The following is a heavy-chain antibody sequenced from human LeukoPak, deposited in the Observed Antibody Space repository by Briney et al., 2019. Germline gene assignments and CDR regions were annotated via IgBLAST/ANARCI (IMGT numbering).Heavy chain of an antibody. J-gene: IGHJ4*02. Sequence: ASVKVSCKASGYTFTSYDINWVRQATGQGLEWMGWMNPNSGNTGYAQKFQGRVTITRKTSISTAYMELSSLRSEDTAVYYCARATVGASTGDYWGQGTLVTVSS. D-gene: IGHD1-26*01. V-gene: IGHV1-8*03. CDR2: MNPNSGNT. CDR1: GYTFTSYD. CDR3: ARATVGASTGDY.